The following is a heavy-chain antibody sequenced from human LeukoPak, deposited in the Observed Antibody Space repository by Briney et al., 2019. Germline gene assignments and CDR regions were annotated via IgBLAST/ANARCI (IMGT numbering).Heavy chain of an antibody. CDR1: GGSISSGTYY. CDR2: IYTSGST. D-gene: IGHD2-2*02. J-gene: IGHJ1*01. Sequence: SQTLSLTCTVSGGSISSGTYYWSWIRQPAGKGPEWIGRIYTSGSTNYNSSLKSRVTISVDTSKNQFSLKLSSVTAADTAVYYCAREDEYCSSTSCYSFQHWGQGTLVTVSS. CDR3: AREDEYCSSTSCYSFQH. V-gene: IGHV4-61*02.